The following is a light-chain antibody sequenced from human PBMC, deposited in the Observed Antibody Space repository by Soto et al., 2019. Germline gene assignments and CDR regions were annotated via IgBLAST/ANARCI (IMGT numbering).Light chain of an antibody. Sequence: SYELTQLPSVSVAPEKTARLTCGGDNIGSKRVHWYRQKPGQAPVLVIYYDSDRPSGIPERFSGSNSGNTATLTINRVEAGDEADYYCQVWDITTDHYVFGTGTQLTVL. V-gene: IGLV3-21*04. J-gene: IGLJ1*01. CDR1: NIGSKR. CDR3: QVWDITTDHYV. CDR2: YDS.